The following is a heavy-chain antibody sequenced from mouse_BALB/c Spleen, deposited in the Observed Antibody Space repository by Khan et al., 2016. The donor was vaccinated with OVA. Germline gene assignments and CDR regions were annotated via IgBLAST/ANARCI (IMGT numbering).Heavy chain of an antibody. CDR1: GFSLTDYA. CDR2: IWVSGSK. Sequence: QVQLKESGPGLVAPSQSLSITCTVSGFSLTDYAVSWIRQPPGKGLEWLGVIWVSGSKYYNSVLKPRLSISKDNSKSKVFLKMNSLLTDDTAMYFCARDPPYYSMDYWGQGTSVTVSS. V-gene: IGHV2-6-5*01. J-gene: IGHJ4*01. CDR3: ARDPPYYSMDY.